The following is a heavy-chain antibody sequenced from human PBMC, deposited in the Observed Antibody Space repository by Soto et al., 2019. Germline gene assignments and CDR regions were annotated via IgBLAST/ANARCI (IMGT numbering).Heavy chain of an antibody. D-gene: IGHD6-19*01. CDR2: VSHDGRNT. CDR1: GFTFSDYA. V-gene: IGHV3-30*18. Sequence: VQLVESGGGVVQPGRSLRLSCAASGFTFSDYAMHWARQAPGKGLEWVAVVSHDGRNTHYADSVKGRFTISRDSSKNTVSLEMTSLRAEDTAVYYWAKGGRQWLVRSDFNYWGQGALVTVSS. J-gene: IGHJ4*02. CDR3: AKGGRQWLVRSDFNY.